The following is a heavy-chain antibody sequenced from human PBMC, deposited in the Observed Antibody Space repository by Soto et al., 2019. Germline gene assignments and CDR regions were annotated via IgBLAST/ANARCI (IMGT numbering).Heavy chain of an antibody. CDR3: ARDMYYYDSSGPLFDY. D-gene: IGHD3-22*01. Sequence: QVQLVESGGGVVQPGRSLRLSCAASGFTFSSYGMHWVRQAPGKGLEWVAVIWYDGSNKYYADSVKGRFTISRDNSKNTLYLQMNSLRAEDTAVYYCARDMYYYDSSGPLFDYCGQGTLVTVSS. CDR1: GFTFSSYG. V-gene: IGHV3-33*01. CDR2: IWYDGSNK. J-gene: IGHJ4*02.